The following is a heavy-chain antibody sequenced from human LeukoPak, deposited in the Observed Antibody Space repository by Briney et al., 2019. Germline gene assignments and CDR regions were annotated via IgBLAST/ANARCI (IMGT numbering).Heavy chain of an antibody. CDR1: GYSFTSYW. CDR2: IYPGDSDT. CDR3: ARPKTGPPPSSGWGDAFDI. Sequence: PGESLKISCKGSGYSFTSYWIGWVRQMPGKGLEWMGIIYPGDSDTRYSPSFQGQVTISADKSISTAYLQWSSLKASDTAMYYCARPKTGPPPSSGWGDAFDIWGQGTMVTVSS. D-gene: IGHD6-19*01. V-gene: IGHV5-51*01. J-gene: IGHJ3*02.